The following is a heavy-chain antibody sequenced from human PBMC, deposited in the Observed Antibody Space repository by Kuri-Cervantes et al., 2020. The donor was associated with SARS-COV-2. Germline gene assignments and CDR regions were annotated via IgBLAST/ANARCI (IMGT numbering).Heavy chain of an antibody. D-gene: IGHD3-10*01. CDR3: AREGQDPGELLRWFDP. Sequence: SETLSLTCTVSGASISSSTYYWGWIRQPPGKGLEWIGEINHSGSTNYNPSLKSRVTISVDTSKNQFSLKLSSVTAADTAVYYCAREGQDPGELLRWFDPWGQGTLVTVSS. CDR1: GASISSSTYY. CDR2: INHSGST. J-gene: IGHJ5*02. V-gene: IGHV4-39*07.